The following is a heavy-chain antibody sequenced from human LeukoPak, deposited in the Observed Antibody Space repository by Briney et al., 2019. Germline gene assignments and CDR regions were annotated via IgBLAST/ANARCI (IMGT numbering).Heavy chain of an antibody. J-gene: IGHJ3*02. CDR2: ISSSDNTI. Sequence: QTGGSLRLFCAASGFPFSGREMNWVRQAPGKGLEWLAYISSSDNTIWYADSVRGRFTISRDNAKNSLYLQMNSLRAEDTAVYYCAREIYSSISDALDIWGQGTMVTVSS. D-gene: IGHD5-18*01. CDR1: GFPFSGRE. CDR3: AREIYSSISDALDI. V-gene: IGHV3-48*03.